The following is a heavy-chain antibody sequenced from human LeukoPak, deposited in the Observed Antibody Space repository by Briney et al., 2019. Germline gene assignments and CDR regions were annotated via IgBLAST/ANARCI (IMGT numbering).Heavy chain of an antibody. D-gene: IGHD6-13*01. V-gene: IGHV1-3*01. J-gene: IGHJ6*02. Sequence: ASVTVSCKASGCMFSNFFSSYGITWVRQAPGQRLEWMGWINAGNGNTKYSQKFQGRVTITRETSASTAYMELSSLRSEDTAVYYCVRDRVDSPGRKIAAAFLHDYYYYGMDVWGQGTTVTVSS. CDR3: VRDRVDSPGRKIAAAFLHDYYYYGMDV. CDR2: INAGNGNT. CDR1: GCMFSNFFSSYG.